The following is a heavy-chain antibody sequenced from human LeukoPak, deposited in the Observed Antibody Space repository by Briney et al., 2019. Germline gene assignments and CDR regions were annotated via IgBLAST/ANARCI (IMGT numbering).Heavy chain of an antibody. D-gene: IGHD2-2*03. Sequence: ASVKVSCKTSGYRFTAYPLHWVRQAPGQRLEWLGWMNPHSGETSNAQKFQGRVTMTRDTSISVAYMELSSLRSDDTAVYYCARGMDAEAFQNWGQGTLVTVSS. CDR3: ARGMDAEAFQN. CDR1: GYRFTAYP. CDR2: MNPHSGET. J-gene: IGHJ1*01. V-gene: IGHV1-2*02.